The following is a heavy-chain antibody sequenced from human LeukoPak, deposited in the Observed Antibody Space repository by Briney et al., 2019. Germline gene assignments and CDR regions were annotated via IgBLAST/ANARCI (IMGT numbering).Heavy chain of an antibody. J-gene: IGHJ4*02. CDR1: GYTFTGYY. D-gene: IGHD2-15*01. Sequence: EASVKVSCKAYGYTFTGYYMHWVRQAPGQGLEWMEWINPNSGGTNYAQKFQGRVTMTRDTSISTAYMELSRLRSDDTAAYYCARERTLTSCYDYWGQGTLVTVSS. CDR3: ARERTLTSCYDY. CDR2: INPNSGGT. V-gene: IGHV1-2*02.